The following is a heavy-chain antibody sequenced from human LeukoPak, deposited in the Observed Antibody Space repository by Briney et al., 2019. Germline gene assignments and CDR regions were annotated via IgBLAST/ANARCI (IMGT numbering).Heavy chain of an antibody. D-gene: IGHD5-18*01. CDR3: ARGGGIQLGFDY. Sequence: SVKVSCKASGGTFSSYAISWVRQAPGQGLEWMGRIIPIFGTANYAQKFQGRVTITTDESTSTAYMELSSLRSEGTAVYYCARGGGIQLGFDYWGQGTLVTVSS. J-gene: IGHJ4*02. CDR1: GGTFSSYA. CDR2: IIPIFGTA. V-gene: IGHV1-69*05.